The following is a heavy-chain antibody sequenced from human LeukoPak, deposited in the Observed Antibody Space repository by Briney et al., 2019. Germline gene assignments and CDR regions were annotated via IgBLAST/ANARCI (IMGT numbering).Heavy chain of an antibody. CDR3: AKGVARGSGLYYYYGMDV. CDR1: GFTFSSYA. V-gene: IGHV3-23*01. Sequence: GGSLRLSCAASGFTFSSYAMSWVRQAPGKGLEWVSAISGSGGSTYYADSVKGRFTISRDNSKNTLYLQMNCLRAEDTAVYYCAKGVARGSGLYYYYGMDVWGQGTTVTVSS. CDR2: ISGSGGST. J-gene: IGHJ6*02. D-gene: IGHD3-10*01.